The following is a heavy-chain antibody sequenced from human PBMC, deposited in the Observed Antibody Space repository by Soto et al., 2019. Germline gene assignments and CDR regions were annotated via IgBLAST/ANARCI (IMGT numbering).Heavy chain of an antibody. CDR1: GGSISRDHYY. D-gene: IGHD2-15*01. J-gene: IGHJ6*02. CDR2: MSYSGST. Sequence: QLQLQESGPGLVKPSQTLSLTCTVSGGSISRDHYYWSWIRQHPGKGLEWIGYMSYSGSTYYIPSLESRLTISADTSKNLFSLRLNSVTAADTAVYYCAKLRCSYGSYYEDVWAQGTTVTVSS. V-gene: IGHV4-31*03. CDR3: AKLRCSYGSYYEDV.